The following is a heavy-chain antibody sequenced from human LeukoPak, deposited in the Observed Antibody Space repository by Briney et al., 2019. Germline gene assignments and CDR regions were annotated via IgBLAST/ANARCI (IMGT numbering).Heavy chain of an antibody. J-gene: IGHJ1*01. CDR3: ARSGGGGEYFQH. D-gene: IGHD1-26*01. CDR1: GGFISSYY. Sequence: SETLSLTCTVSGGFISSYYWSWIPEPPGKGLEWIGYIYYSGSTNYNPSLKSRVTISVDTSKNQFSLKLSSVTAADTAVYYCARSGGGGEYFQHWGQGTLVTVSS. V-gene: IGHV4-59*01. CDR2: IYYSGST.